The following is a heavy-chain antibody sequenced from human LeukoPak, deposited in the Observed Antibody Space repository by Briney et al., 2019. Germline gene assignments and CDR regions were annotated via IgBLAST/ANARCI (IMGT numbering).Heavy chain of an antibody. D-gene: IGHD6-19*01. CDR2: INTHTGNP. CDR1: GYNFTSYA. V-gene: IGHV7-4-1*02. Sequence: ASVKVSCKASGYNFTSYAMSWVRQAPGQGLEWMGWINTHTGNPTYAQGFTGRFVFSLDTSVSTAYLQISSLKAEDTAVYYCAREEVAGFDYWGQGTLVTVSS. CDR3: AREEVAGFDY. J-gene: IGHJ4*02.